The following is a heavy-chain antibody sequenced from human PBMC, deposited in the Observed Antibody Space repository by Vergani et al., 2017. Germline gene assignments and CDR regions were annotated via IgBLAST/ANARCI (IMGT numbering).Heavy chain of an antibody. J-gene: IGHJ3*02. CDR2: ISSSGSTI. CDR1: GFTFSDYY. Sequence: QVQLVESGGGLVKPGGSLRLSCAASGFTFSDYYMSWIRQAPGKGLEWVSYISSSGSTIYYADSVKGRFTISRDNAKNSLYLQMNSLRAEDTAVYYCASDRLPYYDMLTGYFDACDIWGQGTMVTVTS. CDR3: ASDRLPYYDMLTGYFDACDI. V-gene: IGHV3-11*01. D-gene: IGHD3-9*01.